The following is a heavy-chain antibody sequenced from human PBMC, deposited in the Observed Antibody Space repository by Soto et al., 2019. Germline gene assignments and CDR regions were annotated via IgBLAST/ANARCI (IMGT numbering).Heavy chain of an antibody. J-gene: IGHJ4*02. Sequence: EVQLVESGGGLVQPGGSLRLSCVASGFTFNSYSMNWVRQAPGKGLEWISYINSGSTSVFYADSVKGRFTISRDNAKNSLYLQMNSLRAEDTAVCYCASSASPDAYWGQGTLVTVSS. V-gene: IGHV3-48*01. CDR2: INSGSTSV. CDR3: ASSASPDAY. CDR1: GFTFNSYS. D-gene: IGHD1-26*01.